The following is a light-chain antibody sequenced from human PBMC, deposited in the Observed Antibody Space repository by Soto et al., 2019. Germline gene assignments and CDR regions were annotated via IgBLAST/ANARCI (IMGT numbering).Light chain of an antibody. Sequence: QSVLTQPPSASGTPGQRITISCSGSSSNIGSNTVNWYQQFPGTAPKLLIYSINQRPSGVPDRFSGSKSGTSASLAISGLHSEDEADYYCVAWDDSLNGHVFGTGTKVTVL. V-gene: IGLV1-44*01. CDR1: SSNIGSNT. CDR2: SIN. CDR3: VAWDDSLNGHV. J-gene: IGLJ1*01.